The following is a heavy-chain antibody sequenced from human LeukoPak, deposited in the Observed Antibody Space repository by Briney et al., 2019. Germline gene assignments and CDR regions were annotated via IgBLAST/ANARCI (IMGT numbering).Heavy chain of an antibody. CDR3: SKGSCSSTSCPTDY. CDR2: ISGSGGIT. V-gene: IGHV3-23*01. Sequence: GGSLRLSCLASGFSFSSYVMTWVRQAPGKGLEWASVISGSGGITYYVVFVMGRFTTSRVNSKSKLYLQMNILIAEVTALYYGSKGSCSSTSCPTDYGSQRTLVTV. CDR1: GFSFSSYV. D-gene: IGHD2-2*01. J-gene: IGHJ4*01.